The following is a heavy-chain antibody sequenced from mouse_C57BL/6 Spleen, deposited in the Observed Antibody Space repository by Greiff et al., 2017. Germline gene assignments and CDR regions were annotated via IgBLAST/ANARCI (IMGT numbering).Heavy chain of an antibody. Sequence: QVQLQQSGAELVRPGASVKVSCKASGYAFTNYSIEWVKQRPGQGLEWIGVIYPGSGGTNYNEKFKGKATLTADKSSSTAYMQLSSLTSEVSAVXFCARVVSYFDYWGKGTTLTVSS. V-gene: IGHV1-54*01. D-gene: IGHD1-1*01. CDR1: GYAFTNYS. CDR3: ARVVSYFDY. CDR2: IYPGSGGT. J-gene: IGHJ2*01.